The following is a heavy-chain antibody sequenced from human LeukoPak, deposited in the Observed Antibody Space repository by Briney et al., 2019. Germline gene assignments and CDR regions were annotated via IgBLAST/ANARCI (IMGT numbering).Heavy chain of an antibody. D-gene: IGHD1-26*01. V-gene: IGHV1-2*02. CDR3: ARVPLLEWELFDY. Sequence: GASVKVSCKASGYTFTGYYMHWVRQAPGQGLEWMGWINPNSGGTNYAQKFQGRVTMTRDTSISTAYMELSRLRSEDTAVYYCARVPLLEWELFDYWGQGTLVTVSS. CDR1: GYTFTGYY. CDR2: INPNSGGT. J-gene: IGHJ4*02.